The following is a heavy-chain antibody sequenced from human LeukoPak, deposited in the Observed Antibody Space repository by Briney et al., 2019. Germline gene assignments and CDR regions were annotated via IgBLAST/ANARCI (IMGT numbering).Heavy chain of an antibody. CDR3: ARDSQEHLRYFDWFPPDY. CDR1: GFTFSSYA. V-gene: IGHV3-23*01. CDR2: ISGSGGST. J-gene: IGHJ4*02. Sequence: AGGSLRLSCAASGFTFSSYAMSWVRKAPGKALEWVSAISGSGGSTYYADSVKGRFTISRDNSKNTLYLQMNSLRTEDTAMYYCARDSQEHLRYFDWFPPDYWGQGTLVTVSS. D-gene: IGHD3-9*01.